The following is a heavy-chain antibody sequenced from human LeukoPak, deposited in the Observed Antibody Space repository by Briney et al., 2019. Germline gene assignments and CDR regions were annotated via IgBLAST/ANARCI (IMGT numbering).Heavy chain of an antibody. J-gene: IGHJ4*02. CDR2: ITNSGRST. Sequence: GGSLRLSCEASGFRLSTYFLSGIRQAPGKGLEWVSYITNSGRSTKYADAVKGRFTISRDNAKQSVYLEMTDLRAEDTAVYYCAREASGYYHVFDSWGQGTLVTVSS. CDR1: GFRLSTYF. V-gene: IGHV3-11*04. D-gene: IGHD3-3*01. CDR3: AREASGYYHVFDS.